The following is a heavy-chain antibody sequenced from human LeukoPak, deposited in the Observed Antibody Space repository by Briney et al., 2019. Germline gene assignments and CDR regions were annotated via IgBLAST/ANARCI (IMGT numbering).Heavy chain of an antibody. D-gene: IGHD4-23*01. CDR1: GYTLTELS. CDR3: ARGSVDYGGNTRVTEFDY. CDR2: FDPEDGER. J-gene: IGHJ4*02. V-gene: IGHV1-24*01. Sequence: ASVKVSCKVSGYTLTELSMHWVRQAPGKGLEWMGGFDPEDGERIYAQKFQGRVTMTEDTSTDTAYMELSSPRSEDTAVYYCARGSVDYGGNTRVTEFDYWGQGTLVTVSS.